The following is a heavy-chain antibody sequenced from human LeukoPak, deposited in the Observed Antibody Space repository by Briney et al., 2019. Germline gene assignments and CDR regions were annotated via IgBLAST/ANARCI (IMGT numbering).Heavy chain of an antibody. D-gene: IGHD1-26*01. CDR2: ISSSVRTI. CDR1: GFTFSSYE. Sequence: PGGSLRLSCAASGFTFSSYEMNWVRQAPGKGLEWVSYISSSVRTIYYADSVKGRFTISRDNAKNSLYLQMSSLRAEDTAVYYCARDRENVIVGATKGLDYWGQGTLVSVSS. J-gene: IGHJ4*02. CDR3: ARDRENVIVGATKGLDY. V-gene: IGHV3-48*03.